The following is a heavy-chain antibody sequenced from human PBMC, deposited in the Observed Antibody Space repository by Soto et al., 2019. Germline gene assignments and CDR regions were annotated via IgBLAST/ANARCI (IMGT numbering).Heavy chain of an antibody. J-gene: IGHJ4*02. CDR3: ARLFPHSGSYLDY. Sequence: PSETLSLTCTVSGGSISSTSYYWGWIRQPPGKALEWIGHTYHSGNPYYNPSLKSRVIISVDRSKNQFSLKVRSVTAADTAVYYCARLFPHSGSYLDYWGQGTLVTVSS. D-gene: IGHD1-26*01. V-gene: IGHV4-39*07. CDR2: TYHSGNP. CDR1: GGSISSTSYY.